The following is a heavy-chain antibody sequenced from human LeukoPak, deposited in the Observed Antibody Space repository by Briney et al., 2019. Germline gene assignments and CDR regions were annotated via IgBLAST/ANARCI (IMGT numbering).Heavy chain of an antibody. D-gene: IGHD3-22*01. V-gene: IGHV3-23*01. CDR1: GFTFSSYA. Sequence: GGSLRLSCAASGFTFSSYAMSWVRQAPGKGLEWVSAISGGGGSTYYADSVKGRFTISRDNSKNTLYLQMNSLRAEDTAVYYCAKVRPTYYYDSSGYPSRYSYFDYWGQGTLVTVSS. CDR2: ISGGGGST. J-gene: IGHJ4*02. CDR3: AKVRPTYYYDSSGYPSRYSYFDY.